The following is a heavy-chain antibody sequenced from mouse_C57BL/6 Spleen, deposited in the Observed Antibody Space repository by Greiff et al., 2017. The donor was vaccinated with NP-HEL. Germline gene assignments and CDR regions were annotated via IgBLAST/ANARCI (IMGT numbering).Heavy chain of an antibody. J-gene: IGHJ2*01. D-gene: IGHD2-5*01. Sequence: VQLQQSGAELVRPGSSVKLSCKASGYTFTSYWMDWVKQRPGQGLEWIGNIYPSDSETHYNQKFKDKATLTVDKSSSTAYMQLSSLTSEDSAVYYCARSLAYYSNYEVDYWGQGTTLTVSS. CDR2: IYPSDSET. CDR3: ARSLAYYSNYEVDY. V-gene: IGHV1-61*01. CDR1: GYTFTSYW.